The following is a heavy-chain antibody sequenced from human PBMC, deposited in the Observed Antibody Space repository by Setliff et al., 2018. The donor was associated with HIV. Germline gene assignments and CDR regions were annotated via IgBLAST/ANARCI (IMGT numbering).Heavy chain of an antibody. Sequence: SETLSLTCTVSGGSISGYYWNWIRQSAGKGLEWIGRIYTSGSTKYNPSFESRVTLSVDTSRNQFSLKLSSVTAADTAVYYCAREFLESNSWVFDNWGQGTLVTVSS. CDR3: AREFLESNSWVFDN. D-gene: IGHD3-3*01. J-gene: IGHJ4*02. V-gene: IGHV4-4*07. CDR1: GGSISGYY. CDR2: IYTSGST.